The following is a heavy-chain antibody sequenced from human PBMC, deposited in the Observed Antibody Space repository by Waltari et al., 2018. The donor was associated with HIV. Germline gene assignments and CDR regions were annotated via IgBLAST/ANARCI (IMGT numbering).Heavy chain of an antibody. CDR2: IYSKGNT. CDR1: GFDVSSNY. Sequence: EVQLVESGGDLTQQGGSLRLSCVISGFDVSSNYMSWVRQAPGKGLGGVLVIYSKGNTDYVDSGKCLFTIFRDNSKNTVYLQMNNRGAEDTAVYYCARMHRYYGSEQSHYFYFGFDVWGQGTTVTVS. J-gene: IGHJ6*02. CDR3: ARMHRYYGSEQSHYFYFGFDV. D-gene: IGHD3-10*01. V-gene: IGHV3-53*01.